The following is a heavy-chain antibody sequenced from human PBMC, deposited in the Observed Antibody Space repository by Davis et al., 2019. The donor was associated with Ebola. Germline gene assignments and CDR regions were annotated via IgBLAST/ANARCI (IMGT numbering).Heavy chain of an antibody. CDR3: AREAGATTRIYDS. V-gene: IGHV1-18*01. J-gene: IGHJ5*01. Sequence: ASVTVSCKASSYTFTSYGISWVRQASGQGLEWMGWISAYNGNTNYAQKLQGRVTMTTDTSRSTAYMELRSLRSDDTAVYYCAREAGATTRIYDSWGQGTLVTVSS. CDR2: ISAYNGNT. D-gene: IGHD1-26*01. CDR1: SYTFTSYG.